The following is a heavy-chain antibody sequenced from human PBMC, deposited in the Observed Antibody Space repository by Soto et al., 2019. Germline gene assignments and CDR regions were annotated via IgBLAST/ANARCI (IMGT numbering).Heavy chain of an antibody. CDR2: IIPALGTA. D-gene: IGHD4-17*01. J-gene: IGHJ2*01. V-gene: IGHV1-69*08. CDR3: ARPDFGDYWYFDL. CDR1: GGTFSSHT. Sequence: QDQLVQSGAEVKKPGSSVKVSCKASGGTFSSHTFSWVRQAPGQGLEWMGRIIPALGTATYAQKFQGRVTITAGESATTVYMDLNSLRSEDTAVYYCARPDFGDYWYFDLWGRGTLVTVSS.